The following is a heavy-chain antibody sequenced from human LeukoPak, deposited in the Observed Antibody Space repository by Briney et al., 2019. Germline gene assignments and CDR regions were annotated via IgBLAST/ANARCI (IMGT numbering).Heavy chain of an antibody. CDR3: ARADSVTNYYYYYGMDV. D-gene: IGHD4-17*01. V-gene: IGHV3-74*01. Sequence: GGSLRLSCAASGFTFSIYWMNWVRQAPGKGLVWVSRINGGGSTTNYAESVEGRFTISRDNAKNMVYLEMNSLRAEDTAVYYCARADSVTNYYYYYGMDVWGQGTTVTVSS. CDR2: INGGGSTT. J-gene: IGHJ6*02. CDR1: GFTFSIYW.